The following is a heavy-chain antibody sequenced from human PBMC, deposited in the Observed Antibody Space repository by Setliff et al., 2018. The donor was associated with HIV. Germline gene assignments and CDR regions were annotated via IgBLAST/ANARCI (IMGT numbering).Heavy chain of an antibody. CDR3: ARGGSGSPFDY. D-gene: IGHD1-26*01. V-gene: IGHV4-61*02. CDR1: GGSISSGSYY. Sequence: PSETLSLTCTVSGGSISSGSYYWSWIRQPAGKGLEWIGRIYTSGSTNYNPSLKSRVTISVDTSKNQFSLKLSSVTAADTAVYYCARGGSGSPFDYWGQGTLVNRLL. CDR2: IYTSGST. J-gene: IGHJ4*02.